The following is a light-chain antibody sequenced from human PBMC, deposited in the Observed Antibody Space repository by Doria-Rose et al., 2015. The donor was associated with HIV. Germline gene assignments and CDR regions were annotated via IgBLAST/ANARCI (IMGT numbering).Light chain of an antibody. Sequence: EIVMTQSPGTLSLSPGERATLSCRASQRVSSNYLAWYQQKPGQAPRLLIYATSSRAAGIPDRFNSSGSGTDFTLTISRLEPEDFAVYYCQQYGNSPLFTFGSGTKVDIK. J-gene: IGKJ3*01. CDR3: QQYGNSPLFT. V-gene: IGKV3-20*01. CDR2: ATS. CDR1: QRVSSNY.